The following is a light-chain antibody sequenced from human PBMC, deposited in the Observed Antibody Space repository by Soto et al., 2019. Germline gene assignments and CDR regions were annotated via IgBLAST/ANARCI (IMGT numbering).Light chain of an antibody. J-gene: IGKJ1*01. Sequence: AIQMTQSPSSLSASVGDRVTITCRASQGIRDTLAWFQQKPGKAPQVLIYSASSLQRGVPSRFRGSGSGTDFTLTISSLQPEDFATYYCLQEFNFPRTFGQGTKVEIK. V-gene: IGKV1-6*01. CDR3: LQEFNFPRT. CDR1: QGIRDT. CDR2: SAS.